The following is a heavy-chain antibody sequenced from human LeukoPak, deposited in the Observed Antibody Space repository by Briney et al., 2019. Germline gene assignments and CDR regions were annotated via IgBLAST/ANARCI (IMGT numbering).Heavy chain of an antibody. J-gene: IGHJ4*02. Sequence: GGSLRLSCAASGFIVSSNYMSWVRQAPGKGLEWVSVIYSGGSTYYADSVKGRFTISRDNSKNTLYLQMNSLRAEDTAVYYCARGGKVVGAIDYWGQGTLVTVSS. CDR2: IYSGGST. CDR3: ARGGKVVGAIDY. CDR1: GFIVSSNY. V-gene: IGHV3-66*01. D-gene: IGHD1-26*01.